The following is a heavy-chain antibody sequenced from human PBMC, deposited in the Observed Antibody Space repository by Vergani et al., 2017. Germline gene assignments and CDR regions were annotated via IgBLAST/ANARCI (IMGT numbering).Heavy chain of an antibody. J-gene: IGHJ5*02. V-gene: IGHV1-46*01. CDR1: GYTFTSYY. D-gene: IGHD4-11*01. CDR2: INPSGGST. CDR3: ARLQDRNWFDP. Sequence: QVQLVQSGAEVKKPGASVKVSCKASGYTFTSYYMHWVRQAPGQGLEWMGIINPSGGSTSYAQKFQGWVTMTRDTSISTAYMELSRLRSDDTAVYYCARLQDRNWFDPWGQGTLVTVSS.